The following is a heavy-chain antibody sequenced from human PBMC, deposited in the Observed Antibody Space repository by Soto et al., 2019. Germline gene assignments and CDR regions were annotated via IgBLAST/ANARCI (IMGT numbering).Heavy chain of an antibody. V-gene: IGHV1-3*05. CDR3: ARERSSGWYVY. CDR2: INAGNGNT. Sequence: QVQLVQSGAEEKKPGASVKVSCKASGYTFTSYAMHWVRQAPGQRLEWMGWINAGNGNTKYSQKFQGRVTITRDTSASTAYMELSRLRSEDTAVYYCARERSSGWYVYWGQGTLVTVSS. D-gene: IGHD6-19*01. CDR1: GYTFTSYA. J-gene: IGHJ4*02.